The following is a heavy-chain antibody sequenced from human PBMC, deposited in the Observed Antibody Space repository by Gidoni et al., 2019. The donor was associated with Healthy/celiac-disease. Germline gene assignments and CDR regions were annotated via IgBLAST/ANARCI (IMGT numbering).Heavy chain of an antibody. V-gene: IGHV1-46*01. CDR2: INPSGGST. Sequence: QVQLVQSGAEVKKPGASVKVSCKASGYTFTSYYMHWVRQAPGQGLEWMGIINPSGGSTSYAQKFQGRVTMTRDTSTSTVYMELSSLRSEDTAVYYCAKLHYYDSSGYSGPDAFDIWGQGTMVTVSS. CDR3: AKLHYYDSSGYSGPDAFDI. D-gene: IGHD3-22*01. J-gene: IGHJ3*02. CDR1: GYTFTSYY.